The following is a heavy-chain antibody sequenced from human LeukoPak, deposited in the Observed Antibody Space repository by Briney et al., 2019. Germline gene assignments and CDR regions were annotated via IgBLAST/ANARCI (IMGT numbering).Heavy chain of an antibody. CDR2: IIPILGIA. CDR3: ARDSTLGYCSGGSCPTTY. Sequence: SVKVSCKASGGTFSSYAISWVRQAPGQGLEWMGRIIPILGIANYARKFQGRVTITADKSTSTAYMELSSLRSEDTAVYYCARDSTLGYCSGGSCPTTYWGQGTLVTVSS. D-gene: IGHD2-15*01. V-gene: IGHV1-69*04. CDR1: GGTFSSYA. J-gene: IGHJ4*02.